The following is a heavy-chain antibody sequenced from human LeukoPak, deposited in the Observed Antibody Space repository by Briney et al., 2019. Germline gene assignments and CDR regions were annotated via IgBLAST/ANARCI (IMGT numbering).Heavy chain of an antibody. Sequence: SSETLSLTCAVSGGSISSGGYSWSWIRQPPGKGLEWIGYIYHSGSTYYNPSLKSRVTISVDRSKNQFSLKLSSVTAADTAVYYCARESNYYDSSGYYYGAFDIWGQGTMVTVSS. J-gene: IGHJ3*02. D-gene: IGHD3-22*01. CDR1: GGSISSGGYS. CDR2: IYHSGST. V-gene: IGHV4-30-2*01. CDR3: ARESNYYDSSGYYYGAFDI.